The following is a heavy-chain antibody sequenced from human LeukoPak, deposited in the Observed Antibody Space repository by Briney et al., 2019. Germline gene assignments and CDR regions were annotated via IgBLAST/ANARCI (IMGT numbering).Heavy chain of an antibody. CDR3: AKDLKATVFWRGS. J-gene: IGHJ4*02. CDR1: GFTFSSYA. V-gene: IGHV3-23*01. D-gene: IGHD3-3*01. CDR2: ISGSGGST. Sequence: GGSLRLSCAASGFTFSSYAMSWVRQAPGKGLEWVSAISGSGGSTYYADSVKGRFTISRDNSKNTLYLQMNSLRAEATAVYYCAKDLKATVFWRGSGGREPLVTVPS.